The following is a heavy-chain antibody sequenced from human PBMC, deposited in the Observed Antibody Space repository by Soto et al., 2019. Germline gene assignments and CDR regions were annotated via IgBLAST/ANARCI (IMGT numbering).Heavy chain of an antibody. J-gene: IGHJ4*02. CDR1: GFSLSTSGVG. CDR3: AHKGGGDRILDY. CDR2: IYWDDAK. Sequence: QITLKESGPTLVKPTQTLTLTCTFSGFSLSTSGVGVGWIRQPPGKALEWLALIYWDDAKEYSPSLKSRLTIPKDPSKNQVVLKMTNMDPVDPATYYCAHKGGGDRILDYWGQGTLVTVSS. V-gene: IGHV2-5*02. D-gene: IGHD3-16*01.